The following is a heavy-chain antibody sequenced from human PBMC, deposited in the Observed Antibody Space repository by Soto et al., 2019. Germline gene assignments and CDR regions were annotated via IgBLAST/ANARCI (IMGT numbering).Heavy chain of an antibody. CDR2: IDAGNGNT. Sequence: GASVKVSCKASGYTFTSYAMHWVRQAPGQRLEWMGWIDAGNGNTKYSQKFQGRVTITRDTSASTAYMELSSLRSEDTAVYYCARAGRGAPRDGMDVWGQGTTVTVSS. CDR3: ARAGRGAPRDGMDV. D-gene: IGHD3-10*01. V-gene: IGHV1-3*01. CDR1: GYTFTSYA. J-gene: IGHJ6*02.